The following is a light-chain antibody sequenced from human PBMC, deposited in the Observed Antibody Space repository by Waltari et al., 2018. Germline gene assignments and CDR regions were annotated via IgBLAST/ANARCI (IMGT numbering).Light chain of an antibody. CDR2: EVN. V-gene: IGLV2-14*01. Sequence: QSALTQPASVSEPPGQSITIACTGTRSVVGGFNYVSWYLLHPGKAPKLMIYEVNNRPSGVSNRFSGSKSGNTASLTISGLQAEDEADYYCSSYTSSRTLVFGGGTKLTVL. CDR3: SSYTSSRTLV. CDR1: RSVVGGFNY. J-gene: IGLJ2*01.